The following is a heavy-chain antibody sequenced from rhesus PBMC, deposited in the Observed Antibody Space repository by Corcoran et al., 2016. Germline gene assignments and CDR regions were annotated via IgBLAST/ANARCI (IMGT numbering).Heavy chain of an antibody. CDR2: INGNTGST. V-gene: IGHV4-80*01. J-gene: IGHJ3*01. CDR3: ARDPDNIHDAFDF. CDR1: GASFSSNW. Sequence: QVQLQESGPGLVKPSETLSLTCTVSGASFSSNWWSWIRQPQGKGLEWIGEINGNTGSTTTTPAHKSRVTISKDASKNQFSLKLSYVTAADTAVYYCARDPDNIHDAFDFWGQGLRVTVSS. D-gene: IGHD2-15*01.